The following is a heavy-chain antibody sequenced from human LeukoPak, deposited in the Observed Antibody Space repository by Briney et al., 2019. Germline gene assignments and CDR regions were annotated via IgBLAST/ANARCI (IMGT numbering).Heavy chain of an antibody. CDR2: ISGSGGST. CDR1: GFTFSSYG. CDR3: AKDQLSGWCSAGHNWFDP. V-gene: IGHV3-23*01. D-gene: IGHD6-19*01. Sequence: PGGTLRLSCAASGFTFSSYGMSWVRQAPGKGLEWVSAISGSGGSTYYADSVKGRFTISRDNSENTLYLQMNSLRAEDTAVYYCAKDQLSGWCSAGHNWFDPWGQGTLVTVSS. J-gene: IGHJ5*02.